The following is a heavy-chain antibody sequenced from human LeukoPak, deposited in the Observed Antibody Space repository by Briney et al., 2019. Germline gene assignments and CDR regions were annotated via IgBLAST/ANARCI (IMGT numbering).Heavy chain of an antibody. CDR1: GGSISSYY. CDR3: ASEDYGGNSGY. V-gene: IGHV4-59*01. D-gene: IGHD4-23*01. CDR2: VFYTGST. Sequence: PSETLSLTCTVSGGSISSYYWSWIRQPPGKGLEYIGYVFYTGSTNYNPSLKSRVTISVDTSKNQFSLKLSSVTAADTAVYYCASEDYGGNSGYWGQGTLVTVSS. J-gene: IGHJ4*02.